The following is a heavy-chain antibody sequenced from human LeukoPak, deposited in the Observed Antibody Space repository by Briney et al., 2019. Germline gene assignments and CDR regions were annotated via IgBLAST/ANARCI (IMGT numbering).Heavy chain of an antibody. Sequence: GGSLRLSCAASGFTVSSNYMSWVRQAPGKGLEWVSVIYSGGSTYYADSVKGRFTISRDNSKNTLFLQMNSLRVEDTAVYYCARTRIYYFDSSGPIDYWGQGTLVTVSS. CDR3: ARTRIYYFDSSGPIDY. J-gene: IGHJ4*02. D-gene: IGHD3-22*01. CDR2: IYSGGST. CDR1: GFTVSSNY. V-gene: IGHV3-53*01.